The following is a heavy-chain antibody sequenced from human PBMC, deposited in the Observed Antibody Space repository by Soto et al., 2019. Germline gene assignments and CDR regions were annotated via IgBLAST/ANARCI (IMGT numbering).Heavy chain of an antibody. D-gene: IGHD2-8*01. CDR3: ARDPYNVLMVNCPNLYGMDV. CDR1: GYTFTTYD. V-gene: IGHV1-18*01. CDR2: ISTYNGNT. J-gene: IGHJ6*02. Sequence: QVQLVQSGAEVKKPGASVKVSCKASGYTFTTYDISWVRQAPGQGLEWMGRISTYNGNTNCPQSLQGRLTMTTDTSMITADVELRSFGCDGTAVYYCARDPYNVLMVNCPNLYGMDVWGQGTTVTVSS.